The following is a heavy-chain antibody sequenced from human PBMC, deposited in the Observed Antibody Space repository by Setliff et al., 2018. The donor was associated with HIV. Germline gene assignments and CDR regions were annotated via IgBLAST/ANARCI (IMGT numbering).Heavy chain of an antibody. D-gene: IGHD6-13*01. Sequence: SVKVSCKTSGGTLSNYVITWVRQAPGQGLEWMGMIIPMYNIPAYAQKFQGRVTFTADESTSTAYMELSSLSAEDTAVYYCARDQTGVAAAAFGGGSAWSDEGFDIWGQGTMVTVSS. CDR1: GGTLSNYV. CDR3: ARDQTGVAAAAFGGGSAWSDEGFDI. CDR2: IIPMYNIP. V-gene: IGHV1-69*13. J-gene: IGHJ3*02.